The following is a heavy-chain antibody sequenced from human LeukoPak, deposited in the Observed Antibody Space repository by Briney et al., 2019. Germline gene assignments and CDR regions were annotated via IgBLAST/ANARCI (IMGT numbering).Heavy chain of an antibody. CDR3: AREGAVGGVFDY. D-gene: IGHD1-26*01. CDR2: ISSSGSTI. Sequence: GGSLRLSCAASGFTFSSYEMNWVRQAPGKGLEWVSYISSSGSTIYYADSVKGRFTISSDNAKNSQYLQMNSLRAEDTAIYYCAREGAVGGVFDYWGQGTLVTVSS. J-gene: IGHJ4*02. V-gene: IGHV3-48*03. CDR1: GFTFSSYE.